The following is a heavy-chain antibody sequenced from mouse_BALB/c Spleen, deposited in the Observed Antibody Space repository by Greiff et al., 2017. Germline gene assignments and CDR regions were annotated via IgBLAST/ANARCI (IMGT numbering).Heavy chain of an antibody. CDR3: YRGGEYDASYAIDY. CDR2: ISDGGSYT. V-gene: IGHV5-4*02. D-gene: IGHD2-12*01. J-gene: IGHJ4*01. Sequence: EVMLVESGGGLVTPGGTLTLSCAASGFTFSDYYMYWVRQTPEKRLEWVAVISDGGSYTYYPDNVKGRFTISRDNAKNNLYLQMSSLKSEDTAMYYWYRGGEYDASYAIDYWGQGTSVTVSA. CDR1: GFTFSDYY.